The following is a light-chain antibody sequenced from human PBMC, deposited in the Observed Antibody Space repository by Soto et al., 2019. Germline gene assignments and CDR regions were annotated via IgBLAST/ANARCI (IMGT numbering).Light chain of an antibody. Sequence: QSVLTQPPSASGTPGQTIAISCSGGSSNIGSHTVNWYQQLPGTAPRLLIYSNTQRPSGVPDRFSGSKSGTSASLAISGLQSEYEGAYYCAAWDDSLNGVGFGGGTKVTVL. CDR3: AAWDDSLNGVG. CDR1: SSNIGSHT. CDR2: SNT. V-gene: IGLV1-44*01. J-gene: IGLJ2*01.